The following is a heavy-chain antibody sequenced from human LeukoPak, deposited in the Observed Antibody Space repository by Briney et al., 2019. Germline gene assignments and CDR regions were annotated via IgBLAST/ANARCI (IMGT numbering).Heavy chain of an antibody. CDR2: IKQDGIEK. J-gene: IGHJ1*01. Sequence: GGSLRLSCAASGFTFSNFWMTWIRQAPGKGLEWVANIKQDGIEKYYADSVEGRFTVSRDNTKNTMFLQMDSLRVEDTAAYYCARGSSGYYCDHFQTWGQGSLVTVSS. CDR3: ARGSSGYYCDHFQT. CDR1: GFTFSNFW. D-gene: IGHD3-22*01. V-gene: IGHV3-7*01.